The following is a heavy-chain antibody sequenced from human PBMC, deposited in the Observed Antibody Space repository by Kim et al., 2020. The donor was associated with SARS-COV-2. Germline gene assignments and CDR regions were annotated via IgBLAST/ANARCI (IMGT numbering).Heavy chain of an antibody. D-gene: IGHD3-16*01. CDR3: ARDIRGTWFDP. CDR2: EK. Sequence: EKYYVDSVKDRITMSRDNAKNLMYLQMGGLRAEDTAVYYCARDIRGTWFDPWGQGTLVTVSS. V-gene: IGHV3-7*01. J-gene: IGHJ5*02.